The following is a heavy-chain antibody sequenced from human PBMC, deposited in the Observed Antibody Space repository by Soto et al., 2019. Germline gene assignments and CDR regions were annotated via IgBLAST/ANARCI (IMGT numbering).Heavy chain of an antibody. J-gene: IGHJ6*02. CDR1: GDSVSSNSAA. CDR3: ARDTVALGAMVPYYYYGMDV. Sequence: PSQTLSLTCAISGDSVSSNSAAWNWISQSPSRGLEWLGRTYYRSKWYNDYAVSVKSRITINPDTSKNQFSLQLNSVTPEDTAVYYCARDTVALGAMVPYYYYGMDVWGQGTTVTVPS. CDR2: TYYRSKWYN. D-gene: IGHD5-18*01. V-gene: IGHV6-1*01.